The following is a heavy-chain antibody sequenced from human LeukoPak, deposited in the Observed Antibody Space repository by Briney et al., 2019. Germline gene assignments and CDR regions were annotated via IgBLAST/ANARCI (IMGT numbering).Heavy chain of an antibody. CDR2: IKQDESEE. CDR1: GFTFSIYW. Sequence: GGSLRLSCAASGFTFSIYWMSWVRQAPGKGLEWVANIKQDESEEYYVDSVKGRFTISRDNAKNSLYLQMNSLRAEDTAVYFCARRIVTYYYGSGLDYWGQGTLVTVSS. V-gene: IGHV3-7*01. J-gene: IGHJ4*02. D-gene: IGHD3-10*01. CDR3: ARRIVTYYYGSGLDY.